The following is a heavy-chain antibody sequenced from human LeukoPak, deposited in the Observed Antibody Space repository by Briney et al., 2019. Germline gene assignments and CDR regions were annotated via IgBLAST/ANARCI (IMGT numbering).Heavy chain of an antibody. CDR3: AKDICGDNCYPHGGY. J-gene: IGHJ4*02. V-gene: IGHV3-30*02. Sequence: GGSLRLSCAASGFTFSNYGMHWVRQAPDKGLEWVAFIPYDGSNKYYADSLQGRFTISRDNSMNTLYLQMSSLRAEDTAIYYCAKDICGDNCYPHGGYWGQGSLVTVSS. CDR2: IPYDGSNK. CDR1: GFTFSNYG. D-gene: IGHD2-21*01.